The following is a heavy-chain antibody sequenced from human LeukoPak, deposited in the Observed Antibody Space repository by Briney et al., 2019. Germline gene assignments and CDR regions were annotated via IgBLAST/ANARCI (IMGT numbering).Heavy chain of an antibody. CDR3: ARDPRDSSGYYGYFQH. Sequence: GGSLRLSCAASGFTFSSYSMNWVRQAPGKGLEWVSSISSSSSYIYYADSVKGRFTISRDNAKNSLYLQMNSLRAEDTAVYYCARDPRDSSGYYGYFQHCGQGTLVTVSS. CDR1: GFTFSSYS. V-gene: IGHV3-21*01. J-gene: IGHJ1*01. CDR2: ISSSSSYI. D-gene: IGHD3-22*01.